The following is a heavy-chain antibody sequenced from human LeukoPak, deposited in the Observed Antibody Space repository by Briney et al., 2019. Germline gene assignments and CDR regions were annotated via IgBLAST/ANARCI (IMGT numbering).Heavy chain of an antibody. V-gene: IGHV3-23*01. D-gene: IGHD5-24*01. CDR2: ISGSGSGGST. CDR3: AKSGYNRFDY. CDR1: GFTFSSYE. J-gene: IGHJ4*02. Sequence: GGSLRLSCAASGFTFSSYEVNWVRQAPGKGLEWVSSISGSGSGGSTHYADSVKGRFTISRDNSKNTLYLQMNSLRAEDTAVYYCAKSGYNRFDYWGQGTLVTVSS.